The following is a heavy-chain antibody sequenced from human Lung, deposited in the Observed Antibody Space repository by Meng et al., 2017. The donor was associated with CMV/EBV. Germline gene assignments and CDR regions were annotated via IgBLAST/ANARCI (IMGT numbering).Heavy chain of an antibody. CDR1: FCNAW. V-gene: IGHV3-15*01. Sequence: FCNAWMSWVRQAPGKGLEWVGHIKSNIDGGTTDYAAPVKGRFTISRDDSKNTLYLQMNSLKTEDTAVYYCTTVLPYNWNYGAYGFDYWGQGTLVTVSS. J-gene: IGHJ4*02. CDR3: TTVLPYNWNYGAYGFDY. CDR2: IKSNIDGGTT. D-gene: IGHD1-7*01.